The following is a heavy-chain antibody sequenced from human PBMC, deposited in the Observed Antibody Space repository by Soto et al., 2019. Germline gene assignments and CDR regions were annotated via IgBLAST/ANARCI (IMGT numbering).Heavy chain of an antibody. V-gene: IGHV1-46*01. Sequence: ASVKVSCKASGYTFTSYYMHWVRQAPGQGLEWMGIINPSGGSTSYAQKFQGRVTMTRDTSTSTVYMELSSLRSEDTAVYYCARGGRITMMVVVNPADYWGQETLVTSPQ. J-gene: IGHJ4*02. CDR2: INPSGGST. CDR1: GYTFTSYY. CDR3: ARGGRITMMVVVNPADY. D-gene: IGHD3-22*01.